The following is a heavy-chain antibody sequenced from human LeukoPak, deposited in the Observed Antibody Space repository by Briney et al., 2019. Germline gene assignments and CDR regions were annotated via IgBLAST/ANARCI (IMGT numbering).Heavy chain of an antibody. CDR3: ARGQGSSGYYLGY. D-gene: IGHD3-22*01. Sequence: GGSLRLSCAASGFTFSSYGMHWVRQAPGKGLEWVALIRYDGSNKYYADSVRGRFTISRDNSKNTLYLQMNSLRAEDTAVYYCARGQGSSGYYLGYWGQGTLVTVSS. J-gene: IGHJ4*02. CDR1: GFTFSSYG. CDR2: IRYDGSNK. V-gene: IGHV3-30*02.